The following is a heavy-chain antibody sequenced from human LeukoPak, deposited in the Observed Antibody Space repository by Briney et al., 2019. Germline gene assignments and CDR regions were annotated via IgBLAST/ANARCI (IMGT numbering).Heavy chain of an antibody. CDR1: GFTFSSYA. CDR3: AISPNPYYFDL. V-gene: IGHV3-23*01. J-gene: IGHJ4*02. CDR2: ISGSGDRT. Sequence: PGGSLRLSCAASGFTFSSYAMSWVRQAPGKGLEWVSGISGSGDRTHDADSVKGRFTISRDNFKATLYLQMNSLRAEDTAVYYCAISPNPYYFDLWGRGTLVTVSS.